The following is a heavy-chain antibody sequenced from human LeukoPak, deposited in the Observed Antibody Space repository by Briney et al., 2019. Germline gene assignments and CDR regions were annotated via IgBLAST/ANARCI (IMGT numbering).Heavy chain of an antibody. Sequence: PGGSLRLSCAASAFTFDDYGMSWVRQAPGKGLEWVSGINWNVGSTGYADSVKGRFTIARDNAKNSLYLQMNSLRAEDTALYYCAREGAYYYDSSGSEGAFDIWGQGTMVTVSS. CDR3: AREGAYYYDSSGSEGAFDI. D-gene: IGHD3-22*01. CDR2: INWNVGST. V-gene: IGHV3-20*04. J-gene: IGHJ3*02. CDR1: AFTFDDYG.